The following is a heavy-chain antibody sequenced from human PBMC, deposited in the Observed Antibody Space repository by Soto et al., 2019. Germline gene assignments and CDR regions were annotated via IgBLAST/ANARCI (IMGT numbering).Heavy chain of an antibody. J-gene: IGHJ1*01. CDR2: ISAYNGNT. CDR1: GYTFPNYG. V-gene: IGHV1-18*04. Sequence: QVQLVQSGVEVKKPGASVKVSCKASGYTFPNYGINWVRQAPGQGLEWMGWISAYNGNTVYAQKLQGRVTITTDTSTTTAYMEVTNLRSDDTAVYYCARDVILYCGSDCDPGYFHHWGQGMLVIGSS. CDR3: ARDVILYCGSDCDPGYFHH. D-gene: IGHD2-21*02.